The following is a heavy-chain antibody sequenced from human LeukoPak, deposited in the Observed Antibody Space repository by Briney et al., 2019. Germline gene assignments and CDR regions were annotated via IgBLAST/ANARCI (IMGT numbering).Heavy chain of an antibody. CDR1: GFTFSSYS. D-gene: IGHD4-17*01. CDR3: AKPTVTSPFDY. J-gene: IGHJ4*02. V-gene: IGHV3-30*02. CDR2: IRYDGSNK. Sequence: GGSLRLSCAASGFTFSSYSMNWVRQAPGKGLEWVAFIRYDGSNKYYVDFVKGRFTISRDNSKNTLYLQMNSLRAEDTAVYYCAKPTVTSPFDYWGQGTLVTVSS.